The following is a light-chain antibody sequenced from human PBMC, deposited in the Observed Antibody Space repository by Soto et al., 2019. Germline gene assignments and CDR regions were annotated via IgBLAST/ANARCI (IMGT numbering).Light chain of an antibody. V-gene: IGLV2-23*02. CDR3: CSYAGSSSVYV. CDR1: SSDVGRYNL. CDR2: EVN. J-gene: IGLJ1*01. Sequence: QSVLTQPASVSGSPGQSITISCPGTSSDVGRYNLVSWYQHHPDEAPKLIIYEVNKRPSGVSNRFSGSKSGNTASLTIYGLQAEDEGDYYCCSYAGSSSVYVFGSGTKLTLL.